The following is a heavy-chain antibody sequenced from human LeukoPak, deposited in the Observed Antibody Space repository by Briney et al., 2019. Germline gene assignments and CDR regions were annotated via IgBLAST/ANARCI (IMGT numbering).Heavy chain of an antibody. CDR1: GFSFRSHW. CDR2: IKPDGSGK. J-gene: IGHJ3*02. Sequence: GGSLRLSCVGSGFSFRSHWVNWVRQSPGKGLEWVANIKPDGSGKYYVDSARGRFTVSRDNAKNSAFLQMDSLRAEDTAIYYCATISAQTFDIWGQGTLVSVSS. CDR3: ATISAQTFDI. V-gene: IGHV3-7*01. D-gene: IGHD5-24*01.